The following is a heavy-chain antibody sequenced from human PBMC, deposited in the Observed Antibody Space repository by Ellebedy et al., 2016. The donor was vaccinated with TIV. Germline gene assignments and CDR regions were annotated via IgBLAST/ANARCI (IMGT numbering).Heavy chain of an antibody. CDR1: GGSFSGYF. CDR2: INHYGIT. D-gene: IGHD1-26*01. Sequence: SETLSLXXAVYGGSFSGYFWSWIRQSPGKGLEWIGEINHYGITNYNPSLKSRVTISVDTSKNQFSLRVTSVTVADTAMYYCARQGDLESGNYPAFDHWGQGTQVTVSS. J-gene: IGHJ4*02. V-gene: IGHV4-34*01. CDR3: ARQGDLESGNYPAFDH.